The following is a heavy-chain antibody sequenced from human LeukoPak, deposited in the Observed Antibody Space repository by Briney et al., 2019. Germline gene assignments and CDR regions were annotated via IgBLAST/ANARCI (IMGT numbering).Heavy chain of an antibody. CDR1: GYTFTGYY. D-gene: IGHD4-17*01. Sequence: GASVKVSCKASGYTFTGYYMHWVRQAPGQRFEWMGWINPKTGGKHYAQTFQGRVTMTRDTSISTAYMAFSRLKSDDTAVYFCARGDGDYVGNDYWGHGTLVTVSS. CDR2: INPKTGGK. V-gene: IGHV1-2*02. CDR3: ARGDGDYVGNDY. J-gene: IGHJ4*01.